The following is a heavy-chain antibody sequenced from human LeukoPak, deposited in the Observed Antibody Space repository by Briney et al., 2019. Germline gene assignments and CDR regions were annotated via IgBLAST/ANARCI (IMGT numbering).Heavy chain of an antibody. CDR2: TYYSSNT. V-gene: IGHV4-39*01. J-gene: IGHJ4*02. Sequence: PSETLSLTCSVSGASISSSTYYWGWIRQPPGEGLEWIGYTYYSSNTYYNPSLKSRVTMSVDTSKNQFSLMLNSVTAADTAVYYCATPGRIAVAGQFDYWGQGTLVAVSS. CDR3: ATPGRIAVAGQFDY. D-gene: IGHD6-19*01. CDR1: GASISSSTYY.